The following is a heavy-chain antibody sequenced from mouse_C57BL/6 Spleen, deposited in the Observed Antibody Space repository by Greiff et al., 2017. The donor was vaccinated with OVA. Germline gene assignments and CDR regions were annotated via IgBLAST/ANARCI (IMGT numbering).Heavy chain of an antibody. D-gene: IGHD2-1*01. J-gene: IGHJ1*03. CDR3: AREGGNYWYFDV. V-gene: IGHV1-22*01. CDR2: INPNNGGT. Sequence: VQLKESGPELVKPGASVKMSCKASGYTFTDYNMHWVKQSHGKSLEWIGYINPNNGGTSYNQQFKGKATLTVNQSSSTAYKELRSLTSQDSAVYYCAREGGNYWYFDVRGTGTTVTVSS. CDR1: GYTFTDYN.